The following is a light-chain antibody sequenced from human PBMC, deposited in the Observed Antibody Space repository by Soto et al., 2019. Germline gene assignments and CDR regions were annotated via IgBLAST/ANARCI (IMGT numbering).Light chain of an antibody. Sequence: EIVLTQSPGTLSVSPGERATLSCRASQSVSSDYLAWYQQKPGQAPRLLIYGASSRATGIPDRFSGSGSGTDFTLTISRLEPEDFAVYYCQQFGTSPRFTFGQGTKLEIK. J-gene: IGKJ2*01. V-gene: IGKV3-20*01. CDR2: GAS. CDR1: QSVSSDY. CDR3: QQFGTSPRFT.